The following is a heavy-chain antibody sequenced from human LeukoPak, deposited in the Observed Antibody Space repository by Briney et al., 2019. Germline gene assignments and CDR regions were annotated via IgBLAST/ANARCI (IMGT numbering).Heavy chain of an antibody. Sequence: GASVKVSCKASGGTFSSYAISWVRQAPGQGLEWMGGIIPIFGTANYAQKFQGRVTITADESTSTAYMKLSSLRSEDTAVYYCARGYCSSTSCYWGCGEYYFDYWGQGTLVAVSS. J-gene: IGHJ4*02. CDR2: IIPIFGTA. CDR3: ARGYCSSTSCYWGCGEYYFDY. D-gene: IGHD2-2*01. CDR1: GGTFSSYA. V-gene: IGHV1-69*13.